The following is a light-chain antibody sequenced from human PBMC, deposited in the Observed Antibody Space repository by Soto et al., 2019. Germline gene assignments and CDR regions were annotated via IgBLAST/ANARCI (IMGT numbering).Light chain of an antibody. CDR3: QQYNYWPPLT. CDR2: GAS. V-gene: IGKV3-15*01. J-gene: IGKJ4*01. Sequence: EIVMTQSPATLSVSPGERATLSCRASQSVSNNLAWYQRKPGQAPRLLIYGASTRATGIPARFSGSGSGTEFTLTISSLQSEDFAVYYCQQYNYWPPLTFGGGTKVEI. CDR1: QSVSNN.